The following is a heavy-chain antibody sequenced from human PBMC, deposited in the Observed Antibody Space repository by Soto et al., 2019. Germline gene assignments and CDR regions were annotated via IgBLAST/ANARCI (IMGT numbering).Heavy chain of an antibody. CDR2: IGTAADT. Sequence: GGSLRLSCAASGFTFSSYDMHWVRQATGKGLECVSAIGTAADTYYPGSVKGRFTISRENAKNSLYLQMNSLRAGDTAVYYCARSQWLPHVDYYYYGMDGWGQGTRVTVSS. CDR3: ARSQWLPHVDYYYYGMDG. V-gene: IGHV3-13*01. D-gene: IGHD6-19*01. CDR1: GFTFSSYD. J-gene: IGHJ6*02.